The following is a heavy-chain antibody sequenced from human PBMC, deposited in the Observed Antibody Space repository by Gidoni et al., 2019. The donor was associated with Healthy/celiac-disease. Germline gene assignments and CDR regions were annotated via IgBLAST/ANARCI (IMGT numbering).Heavy chain of an antibody. J-gene: IGHJ6*02. Sequence: QVQLVESGGGVVQTGRSLRLSCAASGFTFSSYGMHWVRQAPGKGLELVAVISYDGSNKYYADSVKGRFTISRDNSKNTLYLQMNSLRAEDTAVYYCAKEIDTAMVGLYYYGMDVWGQGTTVTVSS. CDR1: GFTFSSYG. V-gene: IGHV3-30*18. CDR2: ISYDGSNK. CDR3: AKEIDTAMVGLYYYGMDV. D-gene: IGHD5-18*01.